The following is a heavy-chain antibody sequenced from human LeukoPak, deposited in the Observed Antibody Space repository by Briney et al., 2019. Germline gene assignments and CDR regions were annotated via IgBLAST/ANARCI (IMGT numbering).Heavy chain of an antibody. D-gene: IGHD3-10*02. J-gene: IGHJ5*01. Sequence: SQTLSLTCGISGDSVSSKSGGWNWIRQSPSRGLEWLGRTYYTSKWYNEYAVSMKSRITINSDTSKNQLSLHLDSVTPDDTAVYYCAREQLWSGPNRFDSWGQGTLVTVSS. CDR2: TYYTSKWYN. CDR3: AREQLWSGPNRFDS. V-gene: IGHV6-1*01. CDR1: GDSVSSKSGG.